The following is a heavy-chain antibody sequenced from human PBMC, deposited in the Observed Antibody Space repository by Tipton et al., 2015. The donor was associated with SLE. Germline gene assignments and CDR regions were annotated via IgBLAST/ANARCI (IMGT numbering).Heavy chain of an antibody. V-gene: IGHV4-59*01. D-gene: IGHD6-13*01. CDR2: IYYSGST. CDR1: GGSISSYY. CDR3: ARRGALAAAGVYYYYGMDV. Sequence: TLSLTCTVSGGSISSYYWSWIRQPPGKGLEWIGYIYYSGSTDYNPSPKSRVTISVDTSKNQFSLKLNSVTAADTAVYYCARRGALAAAGVYYYYGMDVWGQGTTVTVSS. J-gene: IGHJ6*02.